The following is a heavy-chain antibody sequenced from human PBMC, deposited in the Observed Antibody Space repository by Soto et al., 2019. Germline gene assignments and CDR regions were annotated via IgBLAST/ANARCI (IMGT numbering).Heavy chain of an antibody. Sequence: ASVKVSCKASGYTFSDYYLHWVRQAPGQGPEWMGRINPNSGDTKFAQKFQGRVTMTRDTSVRTAFMELNWLKSDDTAVYYCARESGGATATLGYYYFYMDVWGKGTTVTVSS. CDR1: GYTFSDYY. J-gene: IGHJ6*03. V-gene: IGHV1-2*06. CDR3: ARESGGATATLGYYYFYMDV. CDR2: INPNSGDT. D-gene: IGHD5-12*01.